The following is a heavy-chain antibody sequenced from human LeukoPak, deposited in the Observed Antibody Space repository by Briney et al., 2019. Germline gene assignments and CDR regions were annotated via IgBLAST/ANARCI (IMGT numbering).Heavy chain of an antibody. CDR1: GFSFRDYP. CDR2: ISAGADVI. CDR3: AKDLAAAGTGLDY. V-gene: IGHV3-23*01. J-gene: IGHJ4*02. Sequence: GGSLRLSCEAAGFSFRDYPMGWVRRASGKRLEWVSGISAGADVIFYADPVKGRFTISRDNSKNTLYLQMNSLRAEDTAVYYCAKDLAAAGTGLDYWGQGTLVTVSS. D-gene: IGHD6-13*01.